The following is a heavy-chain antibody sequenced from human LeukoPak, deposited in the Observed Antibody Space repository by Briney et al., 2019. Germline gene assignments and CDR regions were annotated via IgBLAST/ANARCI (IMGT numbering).Heavy chain of an antibody. J-gene: IGHJ4*02. CDR1: GGSISSGGYY. CDR3: ARGSLRSSPLDY. CDR2: IYYSGST. Sequence: SQTLSLTCTVSGGSISSGGYYWSWIRQHPGKGLEWIGYIYYSGSTYYNPSLNSRVTISGDTSKHQFSLKLSSVTAAATAVYYCARGSLRSSPLDYWGQGTLVTVSS. V-gene: IGHV4-31*03. D-gene: IGHD3-10*01.